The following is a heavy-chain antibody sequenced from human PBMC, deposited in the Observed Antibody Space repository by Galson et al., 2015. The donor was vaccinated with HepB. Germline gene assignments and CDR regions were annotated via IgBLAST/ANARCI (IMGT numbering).Heavy chain of an antibody. CDR3: AKVLIPAYMIRGSPPNSYDY. CDR2: ISGSDRST. D-gene: IGHD3-10*01. CDR1: GFIFSNYA. J-gene: IGHJ4*02. Sequence: SLRLSCAASGFIFSNYAMTWVRQAPGKGLEWVSAISGSDRSTYYADSVKGRFTISRDNSRNTLYLRMNSLRADDTALYFCAKVLIPAYMIRGSPPNSYDYWGQGVLVTVSS. V-gene: IGHV3-23*01.